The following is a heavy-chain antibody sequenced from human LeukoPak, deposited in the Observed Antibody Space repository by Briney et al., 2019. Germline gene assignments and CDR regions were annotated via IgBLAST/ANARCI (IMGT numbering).Heavy chain of an antibody. CDR1: GFTFSTHA. CDR3: ARGWSGYQWAFDY. V-gene: IGHV3-48*02. Sequence: PGGSLRLSCAASGFTFSTHAMNWVRQAPGKGLEWVSYISSTSGTIYYADSVKGRFTISRDYAKNSLYLEMNSLRDKDTAVYYCARGWSGYQWAFDYWGQGTLVTVSS. J-gene: IGHJ4*02. D-gene: IGHD2-8*01. CDR2: ISSTSGTI.